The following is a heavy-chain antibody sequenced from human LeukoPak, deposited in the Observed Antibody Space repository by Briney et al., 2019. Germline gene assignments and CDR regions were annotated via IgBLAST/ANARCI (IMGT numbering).Heavy chain of an antibody. Sequence: PSQTLSLTCTVSGGSLSSGSYYWSWIWQPAGKGLEWIGRIYASGSTNYNPSLKSRVTISVDTSKNQFSLKLSSVTAADTAVYYCARDLVYYDSSGYYAYYFDYWGQGTLVTVSS. CDR2: IYASGST. CDR1: GGSLSSGSYY. V-gene: IGHV4-61*02. D-gene: IGHD3-22*01. J-gene: IGHJ4*02. CDR3: ARDLVYYDSSGYYAYYFDY.